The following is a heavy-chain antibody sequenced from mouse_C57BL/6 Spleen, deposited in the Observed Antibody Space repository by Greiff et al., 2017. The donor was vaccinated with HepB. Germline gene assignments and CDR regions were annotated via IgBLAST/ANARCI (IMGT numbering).Heavy chain of an antibody. J-gene: IGHJ4*01. CDR2: IYPGSGST. V-gene: IGHV1-55*01. CDR1: GYTFTSYW. D-gene: IGHD4-1*01. Sequence: QVQLQQSGAELVKPGASVKMSCKASGYTFTSYWITWVKQRPGQGLEWIGDIYPGSGSTNYNEKFKSKATLTVDTSSSTAYMQLSSLTSEDSAVYYCARTGVYYYAMDYWGQGTSVTVSS. CDR3: ARTGVYYYAMDY.